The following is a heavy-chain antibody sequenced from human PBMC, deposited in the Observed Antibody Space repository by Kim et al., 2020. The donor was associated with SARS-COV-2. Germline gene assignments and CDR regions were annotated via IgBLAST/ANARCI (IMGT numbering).Heavy chain of an antibody. CDR3: ARDRSSSSWPFDY. J-gene: IGHJ4*02. V-gene: IGHV1-3*01. Sequence: SQKFQGTATITRDPSASTAYMQLSSLRSEDTAVYYCARDRSSSSWPFDYWGQETLVTVSS. D-gene: IGHD6-13*01.